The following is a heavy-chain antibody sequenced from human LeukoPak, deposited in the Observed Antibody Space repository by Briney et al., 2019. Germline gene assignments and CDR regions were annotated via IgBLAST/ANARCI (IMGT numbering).Heavy chain of an antibody. Sequence: PSETLSLTCTVSGGSISSYYWSWIRQPPGKGLEWIGYIYYSGSTNYNPSLKSRVTISVNTSKNQFSLKLSSVTAADTAVYYCASNRPPQLAFDIWGQGTMVTVSS. CDR1: GGSISSYY. J-gene: IGHJ3*02. CDR3: ASNRPPQLAFDI. CDR2: IYYSGST. V-gene: IGHV4-59*01. D-gene: IGHD5-24*01.